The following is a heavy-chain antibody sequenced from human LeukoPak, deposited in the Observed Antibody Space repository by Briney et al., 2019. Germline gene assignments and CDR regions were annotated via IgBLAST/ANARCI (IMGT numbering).Heavy chain of an antibody. J-gene: IGHJ4*02. CDR2: IYYSGST. D-gene: IGHD3-9*01. CDR1: GGSISSYY. Sequence: SETLSLTCSVSGGSISSYYWSWIRQPPGKGLEWIGYIYYSGSTNYNPSLKSRVTISVDTSKNQFSLRLSSVTAADTAVYYCARGFSRRFDIFDYWGQGTLVTVSS. CDR3: ARGFSRRFDIFDY. V-gene: IGHV4-59*01.